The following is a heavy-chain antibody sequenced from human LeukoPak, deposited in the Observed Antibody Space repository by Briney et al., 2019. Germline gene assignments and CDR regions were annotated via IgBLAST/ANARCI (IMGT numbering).Heavy chain of an antibody. CDR1: GYTFTSYD. CDR2: MNPNSGDT. Sequence: ASVKVSCKASGYTFTSYDINWVRQATGQGLEWMGWMNPNSGDTGYAQKFQGRVTMTRNTSISTAYMELSSLRSEDTAVYYCARVFREAGINWFDPWGQGTLVTVSS. D-gene: IGHD5-24*01. J-gene: IGHJ5*02. CDR3: ARVFREAGINWFDP. V-gene: IGHV1-8*01.